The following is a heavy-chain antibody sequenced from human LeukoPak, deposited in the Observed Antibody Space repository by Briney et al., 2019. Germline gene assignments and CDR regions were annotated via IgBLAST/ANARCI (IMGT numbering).Heavy chain of an antibody. CDR2: INHSGSK. V-gene: IGHV4-34*01. CDR3: ARGIPRALDY. Sequence: SQTLSLTCAVYGGSFSGYYWSWIRQPPGNWREWNGEINHSGSKNYNPSLKSRATISVDTSKKQFPLKLSSVTAADTAVYYCARGIPRALDYWGQGTLVTVSS. J-gene: IGHJ4*02. CDR1: GGSFSGYY. D-gene: IGHD2-2*02.